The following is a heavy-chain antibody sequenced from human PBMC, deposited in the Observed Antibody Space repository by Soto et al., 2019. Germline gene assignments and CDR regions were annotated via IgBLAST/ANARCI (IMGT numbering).Heavy chain of an antibody. CDR2: ISYDGSNK. Sequence: QVQLVESGGGVVQPGRSLRLSCAASGFTFSSYGMHWVRQAPGKGLEWVAVISYDGSNKYYADSVKGRFTISRDNSKNALYRHMNTLRAEDTAVYYCAKSASSSWYGCLDYWGQGTLVTVSS. V-gene: IGHV3-30*18. J-gene: IGHJ4*02. D-gene: IGHD6-13*01. CDR3: AKSASSSWYGCLDY. CDR1: GFTFSSYG.